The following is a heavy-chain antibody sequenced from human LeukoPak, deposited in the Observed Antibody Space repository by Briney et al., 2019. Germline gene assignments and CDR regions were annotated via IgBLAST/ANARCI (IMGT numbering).Heavy chain of an antibody. J-gene: IGHJ3*02. CDR2: IIPIFGTA. D-gene: IGHD3-3*01. Sequence: ASVKVSCKASGGTFSSYAISWVRQAPGQGLEWMGGIIPIFGTANYAQKFQGRVTITADESTSTAYMELSSLRSEDTAVYYCARDPTEYYDFWSGYAVSRDAFDIWCQGTMVTVSS. CDR3: ARDPTEYYDFWSGYAVSRDAFDI. CDR1: GGTFSSYA. V-gene: IGHV1-69*13.